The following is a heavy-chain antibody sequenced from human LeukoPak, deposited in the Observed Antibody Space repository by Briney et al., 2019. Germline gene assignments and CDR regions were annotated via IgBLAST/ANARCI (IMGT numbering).Heavy chain of an antibody. J-gene: IGHJ4*02. D-gene: IGHD3-10*01. V-gene: IGHV3-23*01. CDR2: ISGNGGST. CDR1: GFTFSSYA. Sequence: GGSLRLSCAASGFTFSSYAMSWVRQAPGKGLEWVSAISGNGGSTYYADSVKGRFTISRDNSKNTLYLQMNSLRAEDTAVYYCAKVTMVRGVTIDYWGQGTLVTVSS. CDR3: AKVTMVRGVTIDY.